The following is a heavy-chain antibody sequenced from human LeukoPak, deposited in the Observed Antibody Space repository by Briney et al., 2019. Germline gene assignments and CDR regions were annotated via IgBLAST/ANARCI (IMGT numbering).Heavy chain of an antibody. CDR1: GYSFTSYW. J-gene: IGHJ4*02. Sequence: TGESLKISCQGSGYSFTSYWIGWVRQLPGKGLEWMGSIYPGDSDTRYSPSFQGQVTFSADKSINTAYVQWSSLEASDTAMYYCARRGYCSGGSCYFHFDYWGQGTLVTVSS. CDR2: IYPGDSDT. V-gene: IGHV5-51*01. CDR3: ARRGYCSGGSCYFHFDY. D-gene: IGHD2-15*01.